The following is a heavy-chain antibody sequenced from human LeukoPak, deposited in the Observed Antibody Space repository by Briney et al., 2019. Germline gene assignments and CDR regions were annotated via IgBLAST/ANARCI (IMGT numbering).Heavy chain of an antibody. D-gene: IGHD5/OR15-5a*01. J-gene: IGHJ4*02. V-gene: IGHV3-23*01. CDR1: GFAFSTYA. Sequence: GGSLRLSCAASGFAFSTYAMTWVRQAPEEGLQWVSTISTSGRATYYADSVEGRFTISRDNSKNTLYLQMNSLRADDTAVYYCAKARGSSVYEQFDYWGQGTQVTVSP. CDR2: ISTSGRAT. CDR3: AKARGSSVYEQFDY.